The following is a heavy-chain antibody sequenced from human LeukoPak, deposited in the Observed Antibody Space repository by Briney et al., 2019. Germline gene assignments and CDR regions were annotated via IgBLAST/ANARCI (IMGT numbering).Heavy chain of an antibody. D-gene: IGHD6-6*01. CDR1: GFSFSGHW. Sequence: GGSLRLSCTASGFSFSGHWMHWARQLPGKGLVWVSRISPTGSTTSYADSVKGRFTVSRDNAKNTLYLQVNNLRAEDTAVYYCARGPNSNWSGLYFWGQGTLLTVSS. CDR2: ISPTGSTT. J-gene: IGHJ4*02. V-gene: IGHV3-74*01. CDR3: ARGPNSNWSGLYF.